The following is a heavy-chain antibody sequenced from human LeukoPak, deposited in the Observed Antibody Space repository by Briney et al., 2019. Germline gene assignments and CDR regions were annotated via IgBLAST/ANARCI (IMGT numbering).Heavy chain of an antibody. CDR2: ISGSGGST. J-gene: IGHJ4*02. CDR1: RFTFSSYA. CDR3: AKETDGAYTPFDY. Sequence: GGSLRLSCAASRFTFSSYAMSWVRQAPGKGLEWVSAISGSGGSTYYADSVKGRFTISRDNSKNTLYLQMNSLRAEDAAVYYCAKETDGAYTPFDYWGQGTLVTVSS. V-gene: IGHV3-23*01. D-gene: IGHD4-17*01.